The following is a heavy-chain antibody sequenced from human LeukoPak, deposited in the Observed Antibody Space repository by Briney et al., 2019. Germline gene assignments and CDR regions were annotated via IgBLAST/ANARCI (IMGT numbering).Heavy chain of an antibody. J-gene: IGHJ4*02. D-gene: IGHD3-10*01. CDR1: GFTFSSYA. CDR2: ISGSGGST. CDR3: ARGMVQGATGY. V-gene: IGHV3-23*01. Sequence: GGSLRLSCAYSGFTFSSYAMSWVRQAPGKGLEWVSAISGSGGSTYYADSVKGRFTISRDNSKNTLYLQMNSLRAEDTAVYYCARGMVQGATGYWGQGTLVTVSS.